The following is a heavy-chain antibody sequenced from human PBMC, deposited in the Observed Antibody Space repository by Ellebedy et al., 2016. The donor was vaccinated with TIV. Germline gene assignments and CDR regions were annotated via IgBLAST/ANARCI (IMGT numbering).Heavy chain of an antibody. V-gene: IGHV3-23*01. CDR3: AKDWVESNNWSEAPVFDF. CDR1: GFTFSSYA. Sequence: GESLKISXAASGFTFSSYAMSWVRQAPGKGLEWVSAIGGSGGNTYFADSVKGRFTISRDNSKNTLYLQMSNLRAEDTAIYYCAKDWVESNNWSEAPVFDFWGQGTLVTVSS. CDR2: IGGSGGNT. D-gene: IGHD1-1*01. J-gene: IGHJ4*02.